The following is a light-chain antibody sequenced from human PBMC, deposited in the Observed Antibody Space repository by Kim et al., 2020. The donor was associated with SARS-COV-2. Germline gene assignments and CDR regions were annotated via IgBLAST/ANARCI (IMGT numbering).Light chain of an antibody. V-gene: IGKV3-15*01. CDR3: QEYNNWPPLT. CDR2: GAS. Sequence: SPGDRATLSCRASQSVSTTIAWYQQRPGQAPRLLIYGASTRATGIPARFSGSGSGTEFTLTISSLQSEDFAVYYCQEYNNWPPLTFGGGTKVDIK. CDR1: QSVSTT. J-gene: IGKJ4*01.